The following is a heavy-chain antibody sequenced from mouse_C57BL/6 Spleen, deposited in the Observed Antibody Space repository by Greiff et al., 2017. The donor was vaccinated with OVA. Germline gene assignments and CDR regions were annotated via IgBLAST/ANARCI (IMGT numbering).Heavy chain of an antibody. CDR2: IFPGSGST. CDR3: ARSEDYYGSSSNWYFDV. Sequence: VQLQQSGPELVKPGASVKISCKASGYTFTDYYINWVKQRPGQGLEWIGWIFPGSGSTYYNEKFKGKATLTVDKSSSTAYMLLSSLTSEDSAVYFCARSEDYYGSSSNWYFDVWGTGTTVTVSS. CDR1: GYTFTDYY. V-gene: IGHV1-75*01. J-gene: IGHJ1*03. D-gene: IGHD1-1*01.